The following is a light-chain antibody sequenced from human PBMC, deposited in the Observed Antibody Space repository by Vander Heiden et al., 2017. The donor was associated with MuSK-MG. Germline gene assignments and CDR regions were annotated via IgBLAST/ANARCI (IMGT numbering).Light chain of an antibody. CDR1: QSINDD. Sequence: DIQMTQSPSSLSASVGDRVTITCRASQSINDDLNWYQQKPGKAPKLLIYSASSLPSGVPSRFSGSGSGTDFTLTISSLQPEDFATYYCQQSYSTPRTFGQGTKLEIK. J-gene: IGKJ2*01. CDR3: QQSYSTPRT. CDR2: SAS. V-gene: IGKV1-39*01.